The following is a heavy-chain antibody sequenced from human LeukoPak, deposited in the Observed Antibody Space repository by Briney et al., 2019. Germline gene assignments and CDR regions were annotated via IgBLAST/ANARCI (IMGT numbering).Heavy chain of an antibody. J-gene: IGHJ6*03. CDR2: IYTSGST. D-gene: IGHD6-13*01. V-gene: IGHV4-61*02. CDR1: GGSISSGSFY. Sequence: PSEALALTCTVSGGSISSGSFYWRWIRQPAGKGLEWIGRIYTSGSTNYNPSLRSRVTISLDTSKNQFSLKLSSVTAADTAVYYCARTTEAHSWRTRYYDYYMDVWGKGTTVTVSS. CDR3: ARTTEAHSWRTRYYDYYMDV.